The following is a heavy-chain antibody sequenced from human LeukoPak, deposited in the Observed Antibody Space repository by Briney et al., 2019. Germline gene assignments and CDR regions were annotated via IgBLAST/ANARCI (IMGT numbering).Heavy chain of an antibody. V-gene: IGHV3-23*01. CDR2: ISGGGGST. J-gene: IGHJ4*02. Sequence: GGSVRLSCAASGFTFSNYAMSWVRQAPGKGLEWVSAISGGGGSTYYADSVKGRFTISRDNSKNTLYLQMNSLRAEDTAIYYCAKDRLAYDCWGQGTLVTVSS. D-gene: IGHD3-16*01. CDR3: AKDRLAYDC. CDR1: GFTFSNYA.